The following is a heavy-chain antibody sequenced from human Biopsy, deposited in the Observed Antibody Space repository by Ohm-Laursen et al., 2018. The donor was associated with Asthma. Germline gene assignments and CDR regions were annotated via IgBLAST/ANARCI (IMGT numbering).Heavy chain of an antibody. CDR2: INAGDGNT. J-gene: IGHJ3*01. CDR1: GYTFMHFA. Sequence: ATVKLSCKDSGYTFMHFAIHWGRQAPGQRLEWMGGINAGDGNTKYSQKFQGRVTITRDTSASTAYMDLRSLRSEDTAMHYCARTYYDFLTGQVNDAFALWGQGTMVTVSS. D-gene: IGHD3-9*01. CDR3: ARTYYDFLTGQVNDAFAL. V-gene: IGHV1-3*01.